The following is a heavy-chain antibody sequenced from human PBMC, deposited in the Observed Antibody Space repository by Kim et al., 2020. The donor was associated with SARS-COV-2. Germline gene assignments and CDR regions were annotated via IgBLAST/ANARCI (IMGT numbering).Heavy chain of an antibody. D-gene: IGHD6-19*01. J-gene: IGHJ4*01. CDR1: GGSVSSGSYY. CDR2: IYYSGST. V-gene: IGHV4-61*01. Sequence: SETLSLTCTVSGGSVSSGSYYWSWIRQPPGKGLEWIGYIYYSGSTNYSPSLKSRVTISVDTSKNQFSLKLSSVTAADTAVYYCASILFSSGWYVLDYWGHGTLVTVSS. CDR3: ASILFSSGWYVLDY.